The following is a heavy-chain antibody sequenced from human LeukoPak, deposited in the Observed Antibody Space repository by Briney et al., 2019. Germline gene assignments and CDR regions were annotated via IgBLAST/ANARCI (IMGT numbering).Heavy chain of an antibody. CDR2: ISSSSSYI. CDR1: GFTFSSYA. Sequence: GGSLRLSCAASGFTFSSYAMNWVRQAPGKGLEWVSSISSSSSYIYYADSVKGRFTISRDNAKNSLYLQMNSLRAEDTAVYYCARVGLAYGGNGTHWGQGTLVTVSS. V-gene: IGHV3-21*01. CDR3: ARVGLAYGGNGTH. D-gene: IGHD4-23*01. J-gene: IGHJ4*02.